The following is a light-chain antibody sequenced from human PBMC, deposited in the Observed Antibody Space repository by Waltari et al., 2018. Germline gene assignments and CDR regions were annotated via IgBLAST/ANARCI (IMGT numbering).Light chain of an antibody. J-gene: IGKJ4*01. Sequence: VVLTQSPVTLSLSPGETATLSCRASQTIGTYLAWYQHELGQSPRLLIYDDSTRATGIPARFSGSGSGTDFTLTISGLEAEDSAFYYCQQRYNWPPLTFGGGTKVQTK. CDR2: DDS. CDR1: QTIGTY. V-gene: IGKV3-11*01. CDR3: QQRYNWPPLT.